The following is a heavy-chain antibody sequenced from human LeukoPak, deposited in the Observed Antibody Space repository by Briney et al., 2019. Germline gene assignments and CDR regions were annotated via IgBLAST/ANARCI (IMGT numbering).Heavy chain of an antibody. CDR2: IYHNWGI. CDR1: GHPISSGYY. Sequence: TSETLSLTCAVSGHPISSGYYWGWIRQPPGKGLEWIATIYHNWGIYFNPSLKSRVTISLDTSKNQFSLKLTSVTAADTAMYYCARNVTAGYFDYWGQGILVTVSS. J-gene: IGHJ4*02. D-gene: IGHD1-1*01. V-gene: IGHV4-38-2*01. CDR3: ARNVTAGYFDY.